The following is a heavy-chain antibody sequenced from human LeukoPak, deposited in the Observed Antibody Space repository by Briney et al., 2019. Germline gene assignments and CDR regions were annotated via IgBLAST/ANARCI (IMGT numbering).Heavy chain of an antibody. CDR1: GYTFTGYY. J-gene: IGHJ4*02. D-gene: IGHD3-3*02. Sequence: ALVKVSCKASGYTFTGYYMHWVRQAPGQGLEWMGWINPNSGGTNYAQKFQGRVTMTRDTSISTAYMELSRLRSDDTAVYYCARVAFSTIRVFGYWGQGTLVTVSS. V-gene: IGHV1-2*02. CDR3: ARVAFSTIRVFGY. CDR2: INPNSGGT.